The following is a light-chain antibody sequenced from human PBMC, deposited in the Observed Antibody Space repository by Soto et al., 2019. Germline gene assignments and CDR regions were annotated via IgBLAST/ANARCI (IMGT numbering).Light chain of an antibody. V-gene: IGKV1-5*01. CDR1: QSIGAW. J-gene: IGKJ4*01. CDR3: QQYRSYPLS. CDR2: EIS. Sequence: DIQMTQSPSTLSASVGDRVTITCRASQSIGAWLAWHQQKPGKVPKLVIYEISSLESGVPSRFSGSGSGTEFALTISDLQPDDFATYYCQQYRSYPLSFGGGTKVEIK.